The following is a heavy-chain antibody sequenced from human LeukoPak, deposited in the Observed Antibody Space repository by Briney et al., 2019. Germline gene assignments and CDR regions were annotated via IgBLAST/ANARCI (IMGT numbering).Heavy chain of an antibody. CDR3: ARGISLPKFVVVPPNNWFDP. D-gene: IGHD2-21*01. Sequence: PSQTLSLTCTVSGGSISSGGYYWSWIRQHPGKGLEWIGYIYFGGGTRYNPSLQSRVTISEDTSKNQFSLRLTSVTAADTAIYYCARGISLPKFVVVPPNNWFDPWGRGTRVTVSS. CDR2: IYFGGGT. V-gene: IGHV4-31*03. CDR1: GGSISSGGYY. J-gene: IGHJ5*02.